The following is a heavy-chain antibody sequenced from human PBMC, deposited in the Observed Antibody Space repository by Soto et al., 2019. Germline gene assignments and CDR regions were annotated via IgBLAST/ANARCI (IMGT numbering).Heavy chain of an antibody. CDR3: AKDRPTTSSSKMDV. CDR2: ISGGGDGT. V-gene: IGHV3-23*01. Sequence: GGSLRLSCAASGFTFSTFAMSWLRQAPGKGLEWVSTISGGGDGTYYADSVKGRFTISRDNSKNTMYLQMDSLRAEDTAVYYCAKDRPTTSSSKMDVWGKGTTVTVSS. D-gene: IGHD6-6*01. J-gene: IGHJ6*03. CDR1: GFTFSTFA.